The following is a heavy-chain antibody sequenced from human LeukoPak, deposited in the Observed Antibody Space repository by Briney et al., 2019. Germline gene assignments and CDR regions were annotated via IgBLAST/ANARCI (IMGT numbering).Heavy chain of an antibody. CDR2: ISTYNDNT. CDR1: GYTLTSYD. J-gene: IGHJ4*02. V-gene: IGHV1-18*01. CDR3: AREMAVAGSGVIDS. D-gene: IGHD6-19*01. Sequence: ASVKVSCKASGYTLTSYDINWVRQATGQGLEWMGWISTYNDNTHYAQKFQGRVTMTTDTSTNTAYMELRSLRSDDTAVYYCAREMAVAGSGVIDSWGQGTLVTVSS.